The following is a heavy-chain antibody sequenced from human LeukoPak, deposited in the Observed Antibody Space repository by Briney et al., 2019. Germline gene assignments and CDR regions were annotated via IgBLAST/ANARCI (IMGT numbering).Heavy chain of an antibody. CDR3: ARDTRITMIGSEYFDL. V-gene: IGHV3-53*01. D-gene: IGHD3-22*01. CDR1: GFTVSSNY. Sequence: GGSLRLSCAASGFTVSSNYMSWVRQAPGKGLEWVSVIYSGGSTYYADSVKGRFTISRDNSKNTLYLQMNSLRAEDTAVYYCARDTRITMIGSEYFDLWGRGTLVTVSS. CDR2: IYSGGST. J-gene: IGHJ2*01.